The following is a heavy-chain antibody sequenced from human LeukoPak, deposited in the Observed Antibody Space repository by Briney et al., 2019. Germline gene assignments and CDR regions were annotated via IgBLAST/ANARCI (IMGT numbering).Heavy chain of an antibody. CDR3: ASGPDLYCTNGLCYTGRSFGC. D-gene: IGHD2-8*01. J-gene: IGHJ4*02. CDR1: GYTFTRYA. V-gene: IGHV7-4-1*02. Sequence: ASVKVSCKASGYTFTRYAMNWVRQAPGQGLEWMGWINNNTGNPTYAQGFTGRFVFSLDTSVSTAYLQISSLKAEDTAVYYCASGPDLYCTNGLCYTGRSFGCWGQGTLVTVSS. CDR2: INNNTGNP.